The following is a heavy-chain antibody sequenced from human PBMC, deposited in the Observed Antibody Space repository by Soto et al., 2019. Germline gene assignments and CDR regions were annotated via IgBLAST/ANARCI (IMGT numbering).Heavy chain of an antibody. CDR3: VRSFGWYAIDY. V-gene: IGHV4-4*02. D-gene: IGHD6-19*01. CDR1: GVSISSNYY. CDR2: ISHIGSV. Sequence: QVLLQESGPGLVQPSGTLSLSCAVSGVSISSNYYWGWVRQSPGKGLEWLGDISHIGSVNYSPSLMSRVTISMDRSENQFSLKLNSVTAAYTAVYYCVRSFGWYAIDYWGQGTLVIVSS. J-gene: IGHJ4*02.